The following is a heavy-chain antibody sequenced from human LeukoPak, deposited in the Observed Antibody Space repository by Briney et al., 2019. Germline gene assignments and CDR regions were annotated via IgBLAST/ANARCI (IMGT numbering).Heavy chain of an antibody. J-gene: IGHJ4*02. V-gene: IGHV4-39*01. CDR3: ARHSRTYYDFDY. CDR1: GGSITSNNYY. CDR2: IYYSGNT. Sequence: SETLSLTCTVSGGSITSNNYYWGWIRQPPGKGLEWIGKIYYSGNTYYNPSLKSRVTISLDTSKDQFSLQLNSVTAADTAVYYCARHSRTYYDFDYWGQGTLVTVSS. D-gene: IGHD1-26*01.